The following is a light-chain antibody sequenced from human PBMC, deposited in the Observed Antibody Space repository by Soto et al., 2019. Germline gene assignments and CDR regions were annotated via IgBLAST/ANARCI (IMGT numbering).Light chain of an antibody. CDR1: QSVSSY. V-gene: IGKV3-11*01. J-gene: IGKJ1*01. CDR3: QHRSNWPVT. Sequence: EIVLTQSPATLSLSPGERATLSCRASQSVSSYLAWYQQKPGQAPRLLIYDASNRATGIPTRFSGSGSGTDFTLTISSLEPEDFAVYYCQHRSNWPVTFGQGTKVEIK. CDR2: DAS.